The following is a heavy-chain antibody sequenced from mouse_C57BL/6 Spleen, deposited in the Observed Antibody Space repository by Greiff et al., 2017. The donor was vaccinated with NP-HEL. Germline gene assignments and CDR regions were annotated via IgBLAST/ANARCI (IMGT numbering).Heavy chain of an antibody. V-gene: IGHV1-18*01. Sequence: EVQLQQSGPELVKPGASVKIPCKASGYTFTDYNMDWVKQSHGKSLEWIGDINPNNGGTIYNQKFKGKATLTVDKSSSTAYMELGSLTSEDTAVYYCARIATAQATWYFDVWGTGTTVTVSS. J-gene: IGHJ1*03. CDR3: ARIATAQATWYFDV. D-gene: IGHD3-2*02. CDR1: GYTFTDYN. CDR2: INPNNGGT.